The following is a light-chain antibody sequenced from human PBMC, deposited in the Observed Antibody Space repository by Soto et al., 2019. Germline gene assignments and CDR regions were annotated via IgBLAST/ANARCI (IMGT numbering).Light chain of an antibody. CDR2: RNN. CDR3: AAWDDSLSGYV. CDR1: SSNIGSNY. Sequence: QSVLNQPPAASGTPGQRVTISCSGSSSNIGSNYVYWYQQLPGTAPKLLIYRNNQRPSGVPDRFSGSKSGTPASLAISGLRSEDEADYYCAAWDDSLSGYVFGTGTKVTVL. J-gene: IGLJ1*01. V-gene: IGLV1-47*01.